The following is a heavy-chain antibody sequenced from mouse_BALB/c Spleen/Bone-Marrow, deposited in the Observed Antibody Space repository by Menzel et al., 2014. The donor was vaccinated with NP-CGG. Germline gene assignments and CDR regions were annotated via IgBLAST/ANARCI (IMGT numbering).Heavy chain of an antibody. CDR2: ILPGSGST. CDR3: ARGGYGYLFAY. J-gene: IGHJ3*01. D-gene: IGHD2-2*01. V-gene: IGHV1-9*01. CDR1: GYTFNSYW. Sequence: QVQLQQSGAELMKPGASVKISCKATGYTFNSYWIEWVKQRPGHGLEWIGEILPGSGSTNYNEKFKGKATFTTDTSSNTAYMQLSGLTSEDSAVYYCARGGYGYLFAYWGQGTLVTVSA.